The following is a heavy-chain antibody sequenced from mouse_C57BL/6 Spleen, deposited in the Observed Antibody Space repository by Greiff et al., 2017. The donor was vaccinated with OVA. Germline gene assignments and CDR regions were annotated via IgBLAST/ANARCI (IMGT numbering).Heavy chain of an antibody. CDR3: ARSYYGNAWFAY. D-gene: IGHD2-10*01. CDR2: IYPGDGDT. Sequence: VQLQESGPELVKPGASVKISCKASGYAFSSSWMNWVKQRPGKGLEWIGRIYPGDGDTNYNGKFKGKATLTADKSSSTAYMQLSSLTSEDSAVYFCARSYYGNAWFAYWGQGTLVTVSA. CDR1: GYAFSSSW. J-gene: IGHJ3*01. V-gene: IGHV1-82*01.